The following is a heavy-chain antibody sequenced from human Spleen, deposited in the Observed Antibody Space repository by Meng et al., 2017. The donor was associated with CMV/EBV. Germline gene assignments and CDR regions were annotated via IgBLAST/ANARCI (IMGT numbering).Heavy chain of an antibody. CDR1: GYTFIGYY. CDR2: INPYSGDT. Sequence: ASVKVSCKASGYTFIGYYIYWMRQAPGQGLEWMGWINPYSGDTKYAQKFQGRVTLTTDTSTSTAYMQLSRLRSDDTALYYCARESGSETDYYYYYAMDAWGQGTTVTVSS. J-gene: IGHJ6*02. V-gene: IGHV1-2*02. CDR3: ARESGSETDYYYYYAMDA. D-gene: IGHD1-26*01.